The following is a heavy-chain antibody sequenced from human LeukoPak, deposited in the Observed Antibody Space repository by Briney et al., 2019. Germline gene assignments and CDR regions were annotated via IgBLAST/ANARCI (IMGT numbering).Heavy chain of an antibody. J-gene: IGHJ4*02. CDR2: IYYSGST. CDR1: GGSISSYY. Sequence: PSETLSLTCTVSGGSISSYYWGWIRQPPGKGLEWIGYIYYSGSTNYNPSLKSRVTISVDTSKNQFSLKLSSVTAAVAAVYHCARGGNQQWLVDYWGQGTLVTVSS. D-gene: IGHD6-19*01. V-gene: IGHV4-59*08. CDR3: ARGGNQQWLVDY.